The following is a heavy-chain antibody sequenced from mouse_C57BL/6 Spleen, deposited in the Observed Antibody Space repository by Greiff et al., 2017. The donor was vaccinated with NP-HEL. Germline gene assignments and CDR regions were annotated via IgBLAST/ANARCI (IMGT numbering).Heavy chain of an antibody. CDR1: GYTFTSYG. D-gene: IGHD2-4*01. CDR3: ARRHDYEFAY. Sequence: VQLQQSGAELARPGASVKLSCKASGYTFTSYGISWVKQRTGQGLEWIGEIYPRSGNTYYNEKFKGKATLTADKSSSTAYMELRSLTSEDSAVYFCARRHDYEFAYWGQGTLVTVSA. CDR2: IYPRSGNT. J-gene: IGHJ3*01. V-gene: IGHV1-81*01.